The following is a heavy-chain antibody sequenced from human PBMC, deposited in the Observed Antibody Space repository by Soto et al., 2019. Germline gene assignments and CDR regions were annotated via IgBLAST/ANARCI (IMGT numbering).Heavy chain of an antibody. CDR3: AREGGLAYCGGDCLYNWFDP. CDR2: RSYSGST. V-gene: IGHV4-31*03. Sequence: QVQLQESGPGLVKPSQTLSLTCTVSGGSISSGDYYWSWVRQHPGKGLEWIGYRSYSGSTYYNPSLKSRVTIVVGTSRNQFSLRLSSVTAADTAVYYCAREGGLAYCGGDCLYNWFDPWGQGTLVTVSS. CDR1: GGSISSGDYY. J-gene: IGHJ5*02. D-gene: IGHD2-21*02.